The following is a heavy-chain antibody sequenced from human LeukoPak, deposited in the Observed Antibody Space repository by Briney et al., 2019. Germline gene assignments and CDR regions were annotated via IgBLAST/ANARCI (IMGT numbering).Heavy chain of an antibody. Sequence: PSETLSLTCTVSGYSISSGYYWGWIRQPPGKGLEWIGSMFHSGSTYYNPSLKSRVTMSVDTSKNQFSLKLSSVTAADTAVYYCARGYCSGGSCYHAFDIWGQGTMVTVSS. CDR2: MFHSGST. CDR1: GYSISSGYY. J-gene: IGHJ3*02. D-gene: IGHD2-15*01. CDR3: ARGYCSGGSCYHAFDI. V-gene: IGHV4-38-2*02.